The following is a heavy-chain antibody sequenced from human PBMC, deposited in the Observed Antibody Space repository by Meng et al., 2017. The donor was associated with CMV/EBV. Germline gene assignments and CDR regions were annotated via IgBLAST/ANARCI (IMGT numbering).Heavy chain of an antibody. V-gene: IGHV3-33*06. CDR3: AKESISADPNKGSYYYGMDV. CDR2: IWDDGSNN. J-gene: IGHJ6*02. Sequence: GGSLRPSCAASGFTSSTYGRHWVRQAPGKGLGWVAVIWDDGSNNYYADSVKGQFTLSRDNFKNTLYLQMNSLRAEDTAVYYCAKESISADPNKGSYYYGMDVWGQGTTVTVSS. CDR1: GFTSSTYG. D-gene: IGHD3-3*02.